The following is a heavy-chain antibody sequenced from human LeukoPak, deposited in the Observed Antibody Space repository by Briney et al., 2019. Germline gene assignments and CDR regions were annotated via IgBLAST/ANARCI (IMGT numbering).Heavy chain of an antibody. J-gene: IGHJ4*02. CDR1: GGTFSSYT. D-gene: IGHD3-22*01. Sequence: SVKVSCKASGGTFSSYTISWVRQAPGQGLEWMGRIIPILGIANYAQKFQGRVTITADKSTSTAYMELSSLRSEDTAVYYCARGFNYYDSSGHRLGYWGQGTLVTVSS. CDR3: ARGFNYYDSSGHRLGY. V-gene: IGHV1-69*02. CDR2: IIPILGIA.